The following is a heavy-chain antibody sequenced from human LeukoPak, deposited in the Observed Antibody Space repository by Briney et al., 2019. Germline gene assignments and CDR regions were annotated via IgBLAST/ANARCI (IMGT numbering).Heavy chain of an antibody. Sequence: GGSLRLSCAASGFTFSSYGMHWVRQAPGKGLEWVSSISSSSSYIYYADSVKGRFTISRDNAKNSLYLQMNSLRAEDTAVYYCARDPKAVPAAIPYYYYYGMDVWGQGTTVTVSS. J-gene: IGHJ6*02. CDR3: ARDPKAVPAAIPYYYYYGMDV. CDR2: ISSSSSYI. CDR1: GFTFSSYG. V-gene: IGHV3-21*01. D-gene: IGHD2-2*01.